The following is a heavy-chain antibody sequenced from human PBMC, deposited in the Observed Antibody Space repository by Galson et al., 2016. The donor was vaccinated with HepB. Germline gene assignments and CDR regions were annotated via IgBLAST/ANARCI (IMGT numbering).Heavy chain of an antibody. V-gene: IGHV3-23*01. CDR1: GFTFSSYA. D-gene: IGHD4-17*01. Sequence: SLRLSCAASGFTFSSYAMSWVRQAPGKGLEWVSTISGSGGSTYYVDSVKGRFTVSRDNSKNILYLQMNSLRAEDTAVFYCARDATYYGDYRSHLDYWGQGTLVTVSS. CDR2: ISGSGGST. CDR3: ARDATYYGDYRSHLDY. J-gene: IGHJ4*02.